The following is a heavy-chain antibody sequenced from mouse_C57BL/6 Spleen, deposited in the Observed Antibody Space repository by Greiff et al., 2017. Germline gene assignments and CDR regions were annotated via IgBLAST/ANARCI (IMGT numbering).Heavy chain of an antibody. D-gene: IGHD2-13*01. Sequence: VQLQQSGPELVKPGASVKISCKASGYSFTDYNMNWVKQSNGKSLEWIGVINPNYGTTSYNQKFKGKATLTADQSSSTAYMQLNSLTSEDSAVEYCARGGDGDPYYFDYWGQGTTLTVSS. CDR1: GYSFTDYN. CDR2: INPNYGTT. V-gene: IGHV1-39*01. J-gene: IGHJ2*01. CDR3: ARGGDGDPYYFDY.